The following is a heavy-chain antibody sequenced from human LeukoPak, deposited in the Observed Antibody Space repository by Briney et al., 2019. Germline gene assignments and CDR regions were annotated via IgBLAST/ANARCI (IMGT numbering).Heavy chain of an antibody. Sequence: GGSLRLSCAASGFTFSSYEMNWVRQAPGKGLEWVSAISGSGTNTYYGDAVKGRFTTSRDNSQNTLYLQMNTLRAEDTAVYYCAKEIVGGSYYGDWGQGTLVTVSS. CDR1: GFTFSSYE. CDR2: ISGSGTNT. J-gene: IGHJ4*02. CDR3: AKEIVGGSYYGD. D-gene: IGHD1-26*01. V-gene: IGHV3-23*01.